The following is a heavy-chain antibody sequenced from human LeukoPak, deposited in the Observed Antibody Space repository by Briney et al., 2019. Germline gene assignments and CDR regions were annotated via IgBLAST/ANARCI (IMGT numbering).Heavy chain of an antibody. V-gene: IGHV4-4*07. CDR2: IYTSGST. J-gene: IGHJ4*02. CDR1: GGSISSYY. CDR3: AREEELYYYDSSGSDY. D-gene: IGHD3-22*01. Sequence: PSETLSLTCTVSGGSISSYYWSWIRQPAGKGLEWIGRIYTSGSTNYNPSLKSRVTMSVDTSKNQFSLKLSSVTAADTAVYYCAREEELYYYDSSGSDYWGQGTLVTVSS.